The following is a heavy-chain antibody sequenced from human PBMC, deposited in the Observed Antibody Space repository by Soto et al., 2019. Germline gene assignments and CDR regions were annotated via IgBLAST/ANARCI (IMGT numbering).Heavy chain of an antibody. Sequence: GESLKISCAASGFTFSSYAMDWVRQAPGKGLEWVAVISYDGSNKYYADSVKGRFTISRDNSKNTLYLQMNSLRAEDTAVYYCARENYGDYAFDYWGQGTLVTVSS. J-gene: IGHJ4*02. D-gene: IGHD4-17*01. CDR1: GFTFSSYA. V-gene: IGHV3-30-3*01. CDR2: ISYDGSNK. CDR3: ARENYGDYAFDY.